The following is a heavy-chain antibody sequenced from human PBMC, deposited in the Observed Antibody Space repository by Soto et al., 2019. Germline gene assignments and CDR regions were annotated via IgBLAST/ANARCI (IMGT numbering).Heavy chain of an antibody. Sequence: PSETLSLTCTVSGGSISSYYWSWIRQPPGKGLEWIGYIYYSGSTNYNPSLQGRVTMTTDTSTSTAYMELRSLRSDDTAVYYCARGSNDIDYWGQGTLVTVSS. J-gene: IGHJ4*02. CDR2: IYYSGST. D-gene: IGHD1-1*01. V-gene: IGHV4-59*01. CDR1: GGSISSYY. CDR3: ARGSNDIDY.